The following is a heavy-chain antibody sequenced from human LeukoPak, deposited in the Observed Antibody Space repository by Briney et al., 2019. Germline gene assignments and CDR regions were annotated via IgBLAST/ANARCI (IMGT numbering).Heavy chain of an antibody. CDR3: VREAAATLFDY. D-gene: IGHD1-26*01. CDR2: ISSSSRDI. CDR1: GFTFSSYT. V-gene: IGHV3-21*01. J-gene: IGHJ4*02. Sequence: GGSLRLSCAASGFTFSSYTMNWVRQAPGKGLEWVAAISSSSRDIFYADSVRGRFSISRDNTQNSLSLQMSSLKAEDTAVYYCVREAAATLFDYWGQGTLVTVSS.